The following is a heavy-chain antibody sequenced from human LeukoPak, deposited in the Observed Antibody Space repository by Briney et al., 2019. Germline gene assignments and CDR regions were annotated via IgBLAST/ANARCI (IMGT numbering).Heavy chain of an antibody. J-gene: IGHJ4*02. V-gene: IGHV4-34*01. D-gene: IGHD6-19*01. CDR1: GGSFSGYY. CDR3: ARGRGSGWQYYFDY. Sequence: SETLSLTCAVYGGSFSGYYWSWIRQPPGKGLEWIGEINHSGSANYNPSLKSRVTISVDTSKNQFSLKLSSVTAADTAVYYCARGRGSGWQYYFDYWGQGTLVTVSS. CDR2: INHSGSA.